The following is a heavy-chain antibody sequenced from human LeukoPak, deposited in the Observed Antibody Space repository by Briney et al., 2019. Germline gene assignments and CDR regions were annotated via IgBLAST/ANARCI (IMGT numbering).Heavy chain of an antibody. J-gene: IGHJ4*02. V-gene: IGHV3-15*01. CDR3: TLQREGYYDSY. Sequence: GGSLRLSCAASGFTFSNAWMSWVRQAPGKGLEWVGRTKSKTDGGTTDYAAPVKGRFTISRDDSKNTLYLQMNSLKTEDTAVYYCTLQREGYYDSYWGQGTLVTVSS. CDR2: TKSKTDGGTT. CDR1: GFTFSNAW. D-gene: IGHD3-3*01.